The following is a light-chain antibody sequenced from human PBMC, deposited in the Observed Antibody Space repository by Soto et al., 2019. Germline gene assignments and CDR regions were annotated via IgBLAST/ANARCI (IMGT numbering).Light chain of an antibody. CDR2: GAS. J-gene: IGKJ1*01. Sequence: EIVLTQSPGTLSLSAGERATLSCRASQSVSRNYLAWYQHKPGQAPTALIYGASNRATGVQDRFSGSGAGTDFTLTISRLEPEDFAVYYCQNYDTSPTFGQGTKVEVK. CDR1: QSVSRNY. V-gene: IGKV3-20*01. CDR3: QNYDTSPT.